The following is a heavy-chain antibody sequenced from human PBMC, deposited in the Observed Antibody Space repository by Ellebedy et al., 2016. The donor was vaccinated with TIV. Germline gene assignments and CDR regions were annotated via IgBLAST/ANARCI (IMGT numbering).Heavy chain of an antibody. J-gene: IGHJ3*02. CDR2: LSLIDGST. CDR3: AREGFTSGRCGGFDI. V-gene: IGHV3-23*01. Sequence: PGGSLRLSCATSGFTFSNSIMSWVRQAPGKGLEWVSTLSLIDGSTYYADSVKGRFTISRDNSKNTLDLQMSGLRVEDTAVYYCAREGFTSGRCGGFDIWGQGT. CDR1: GFTFSNSI. D-gene: IGHD6-19*01.